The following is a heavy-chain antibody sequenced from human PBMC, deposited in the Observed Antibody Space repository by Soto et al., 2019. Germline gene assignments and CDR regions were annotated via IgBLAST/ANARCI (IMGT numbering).Heavy chain of an antibody. CDR3: ARGGGVYYFDY. CDR1: GGSISSYY. V-gene: IGHV4-59*01. Sequence: SETLSLTCTVSGGSISSYYWSWIRQPPGEGLEWIGYIYYSGITDYNPSLKSRVTISVDTSKSQFSLKLSSVTAADTAAYYCARGGGVYYFDYWGQGTLVTVSS. J-gene: IGHJ4*02. CDR2: IYYSGIT. D-gene: IGHD2-8*02.